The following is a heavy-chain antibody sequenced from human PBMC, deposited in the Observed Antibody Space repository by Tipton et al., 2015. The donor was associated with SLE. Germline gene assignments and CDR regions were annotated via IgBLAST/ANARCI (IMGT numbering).Heavy chain of an antibody. D-gene: IGHD3-22*01. CDR3: ARDLSSAYYYADYFDY. CDR1: GGSISSYY. J-gene: IGHJ4*02. V-gene: IGHV4-59*12. CDR2: IYHSGNT. Sequence: TLSLTCTVSGGSISSYYWSWIRQPPGEGLEWIGSIYHSGNTDYNPSLRSRVSIVVDTSKNQFSLKLSSVTAAGTAVYYCARDLSSAYYYADYFDYWGQGTLVTVSS.